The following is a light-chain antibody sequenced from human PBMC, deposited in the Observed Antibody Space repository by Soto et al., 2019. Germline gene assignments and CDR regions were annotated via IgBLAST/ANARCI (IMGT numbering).Light chain of an antibody. Sequence: QSALTQPASVSGSPGQSITISCTGTSSDVGGYNYVSWYQQHPGKAPKLMIYDVSNRPSGVSNRFSGSKSGNTASLTISGLQAEDEADYYCSSDTCSSTHVVFGGGTQLPVL. CDR1: SSDVGGYNY. CDR2: DVS. J-gene: IGLJ2*01. V-gene: IGLV2-14*01. CDR3: SSDTCSSTHVV.